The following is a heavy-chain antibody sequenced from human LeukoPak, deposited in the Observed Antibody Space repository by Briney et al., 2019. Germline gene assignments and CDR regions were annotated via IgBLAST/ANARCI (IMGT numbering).Heavy chain of an antibody. D-gene: IGHD1-20*01. Sequence: PRGSLRLSCAVSGFTITSYYMSWVRQAPGKGLEWVSVIYSDGDTYFAESVKGRFTISRDNSKNTLNLQMNSMRTEDTAVYYCARDTDITSTRYFDYWGQGTLVTVSS. J-gene: IGHJ4*02. CDR3: ARDTDITSTRYFDY. V-gene: IGHV3-66*02. CDR2: IYSDGDT. CDR1: GFTITSYY.